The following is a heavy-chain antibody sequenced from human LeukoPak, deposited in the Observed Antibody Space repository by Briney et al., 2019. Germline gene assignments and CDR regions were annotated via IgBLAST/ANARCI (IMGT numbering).Heavy chain of an antibody. CDR3: VKDFGRNLGGPGY. Sequence: PGGSLRLSCAASGFTFSTYTMAWVRQAPGGGLEWVSGFTGYGRTHYADSVKDRFAISRDNSKSTLYLQMDSLRAEDTAVYYCVKDFGRNLGGPGYWGRGTLVTVSS. D-gene: IGHD3-10*01. J-gene: IGHJ4*02. V-gene: IGHV3-23*01. CDR2: FTGYGRT. CDR1: GFTFSTYT.